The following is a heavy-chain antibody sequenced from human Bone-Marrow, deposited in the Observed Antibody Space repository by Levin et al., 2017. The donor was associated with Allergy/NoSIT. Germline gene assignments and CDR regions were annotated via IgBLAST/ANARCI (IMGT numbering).Heavy chain of an antibody. V-gene: IGHV4-34*01. D-gene: IGHD2-15*01. J-gene: IGHJ5*02. CDR3: ARGLSPVSSSCLLSKKNWFDP. Sequence: PSETLSLTCAVYGGSFSGYYWSWIRQPPGKGLEWIGEINHSGSTNYNPSLKSRVTISVDTSKNQFSLKLSSVTAADTAVYYCARGLSPVSSSCLLSKKNWFDPWGQGTLVTVSS. CDR2: INHSGST. CDR1: GGSFSGYY.